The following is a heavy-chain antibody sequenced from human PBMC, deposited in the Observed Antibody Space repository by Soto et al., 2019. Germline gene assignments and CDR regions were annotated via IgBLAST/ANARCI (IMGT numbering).Heavy chain of an antibody. J-gene: IGHJ4*02. CDR2: IDPSDSQT. CDR1: GYSFAGYW. Sequence: PGESLKISCKGSGYSFAGYWITWVRQKPGKGLEWMVRIDPSDSQTYYSPSFRGHVTISVTKSITTVFLQWGSLRASDTAMYYCARQIYDSDTGPNFQYYFDSWGQGTPVTVSS. CDR3: ARQIYDSDTGPNFQYYFDS. V-gene: IGHV5-10-1*01. D-gene: IGHD3-22*01.